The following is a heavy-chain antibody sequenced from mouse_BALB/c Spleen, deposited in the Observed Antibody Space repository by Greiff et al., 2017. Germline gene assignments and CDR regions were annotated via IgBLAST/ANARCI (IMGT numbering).Heavy chain of an antibody. CDR3: ARSLLRGGYFDY. J-gene: IGHJ2*01. CDR1: GFTFSSFG. CDR2: ISSGSSTI. Sequence: DVMLVESGGGLVQPGGSRKLSCAASGFTFSSFGMHWVRQAPEKGLEWVAYISSGSSTIYYADTVKGRFTISRDNPKNTLFLQMTSLRSEDTAMYYCARSLLRGGYFDYWGQGTTLTVSS. D-gene: IGHD1-2*01. V-gene: IGHV5-17*02.